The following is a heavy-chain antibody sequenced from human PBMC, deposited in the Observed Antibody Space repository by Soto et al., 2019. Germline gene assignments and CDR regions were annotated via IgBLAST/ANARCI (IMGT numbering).Heavy chain of an antibody. CDR3: AKDGKGGITMVRGVIITAGPD. J-gene: IGHJ4*02. D-gene: IGHD3-10*01. V-gene: IGHV3-23*01. Sequence: GGSLRLSCAASGFTFSSYAMSWVRQAPGKGLEWVSAISGSGGSTYYADSVKGRFTISRDNSKNTLYLQMNSLRAEDTAVYYCAKDGKGGITMVRGVIITAGPDWGQGTLVTVSS. CDR2: ISGSGGST. CDR1: GFTFSSYA.